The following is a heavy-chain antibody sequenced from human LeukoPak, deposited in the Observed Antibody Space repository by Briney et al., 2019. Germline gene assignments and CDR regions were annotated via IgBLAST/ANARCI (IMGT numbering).Heavy chain of an antibody. CDR1: GYTFTSYD. D-gene: IGHD3-10*01. J-gene: IGHJ4*02. V-gene: IGHV1-8*01. Sequence: ASVKVSCKASGYTFTSYDINWVRQATGQGLEWMGWMNPNSGNTGYAQKFQGRVTMTRNTSISTAYMELSSLRSEDTAVYYCARHFSSGSYYTPDYFDSWGQGTLVTVSS. CDR2: MNPNSGNT. CDR3: ARHFSSGSYYTPDYFDS.